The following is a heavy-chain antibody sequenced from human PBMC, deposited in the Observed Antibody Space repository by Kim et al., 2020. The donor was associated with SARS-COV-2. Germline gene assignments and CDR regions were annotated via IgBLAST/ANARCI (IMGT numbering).Heavy chain of an antibody. Sequence: GGSLRLSCSASGFTFSSYSMNWVRQAPGKGLEWVSYISSSSSTIYYADSVKGRFTISRDNAKNSLYLQMNRLRAEDTAVYYCARAKTTVTYYYYGMDVWGQGTTVTAS. CDR3: ARAKTTVTYYYYGMDV. J-gene: IGHJ6*02. CDR1: GFTFSSYS. CDR2: ISSSSSTI. V-gene: IGHV3-48*01. D-gene: IGHD4-17*01.